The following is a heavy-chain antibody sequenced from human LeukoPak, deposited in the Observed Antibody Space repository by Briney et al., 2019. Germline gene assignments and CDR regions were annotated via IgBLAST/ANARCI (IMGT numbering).Heavy chain of an antibody. CDR3: ARHMPSIVGATRF. Sequence: PSETLSLTCTVSGDSISSSSYYWDWIRQPPGKGLEYIGSIFYSGSTYYNQSLKSRVTMSVDTSKNQFSLRLSSVTAADTAVYYCARHMPSIVGATRFWGQGTLVTVSS. CDR2: IFYSGST. V-gene: IGHV4-39*01. J-gene: IGHJ4*02. CDR1: GDSISSSSYY. D-gene: IGHD1-26*01.